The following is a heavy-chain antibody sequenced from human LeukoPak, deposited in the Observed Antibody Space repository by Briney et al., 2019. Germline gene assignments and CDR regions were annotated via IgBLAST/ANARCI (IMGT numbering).Heavy chain of an antibody. CDR2: IYPGDSDT. J-gene: IGHJ3*02. CDR3: VRLMALAGTVSAIDI. Sequence: GESLKISCKGSGYSFTTYWIGWVRQMPGKGLERMGIIYPGDSDTRYSPSFQGQVTISADKSSSTAYLQWSSLKTSDSAMYYCVRLMALAGTVSAIDIWGQGTMVTVSS. V-gene: IGHV5-51*01. CDR1: GYSFTTYW. D-gene: IGHD6-19*01.